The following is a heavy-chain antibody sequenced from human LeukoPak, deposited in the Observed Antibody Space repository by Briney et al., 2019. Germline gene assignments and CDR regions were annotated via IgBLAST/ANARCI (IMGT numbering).Heavy chain of an antibody. Sequence: GGSLRLSCAASGFTFSDSAIHWVRQASGKGLEWVGRIRSKPQSYATAYDESLKGRFTISRDDSKNTAYPQRSSLKIEDTAVYYCTRVGPSTVVDYWGQGTQVTVSS. CDR3: TRVGPSTVVDY. CDR1: GFTFSDSA. CDR2: IRSKPQSYAT. J-gene: IGHJ4*02. D-gene: IGHD1-26*01. V-gene: IGHV3-73*01.